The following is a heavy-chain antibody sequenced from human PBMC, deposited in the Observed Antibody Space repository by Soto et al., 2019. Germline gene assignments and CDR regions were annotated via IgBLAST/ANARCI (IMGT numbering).Heavy chain of an antibody. Sequence: XSVKVSCKASGYTFTSYYMHWVRQAPGQGLEWVGIINPSGGGTSYAQKFQGRVTMTRDTSTSTVYMELSSLRSEDTAVYYCARGGEYGGPDYWGQGTLVTVSS. CDR1: GYTFTSYY. CDR3: ARGGEYGGPDY. V-gene: IGHV1-46*01. J-gene: IGHJ4*02. CDR2: INPSGGGT. D-gene: IGHD4-17*01.